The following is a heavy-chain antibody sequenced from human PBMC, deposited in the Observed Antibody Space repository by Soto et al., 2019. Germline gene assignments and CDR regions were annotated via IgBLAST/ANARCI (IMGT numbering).Heavy chain of an antibody. CDR1: GYTFTSYY. D-gene: IGHD3-10*01. J-gene: IGHJ6*02. Sequence: ASVKVSCKASGYTFTSYYMHWVRQAPGQGLEWMGIVYPSGGTTTYPQNFQGRVTMTRDTSTSTVYMELSSLRFEDTAVYYCAREQRVRGDYYFGMDVWGQGTTVTVSS. CDR2: VYPSGGTT. CDR3: AREQRVRGDYYFGMDV. V-gene: IGHV1-46*01.